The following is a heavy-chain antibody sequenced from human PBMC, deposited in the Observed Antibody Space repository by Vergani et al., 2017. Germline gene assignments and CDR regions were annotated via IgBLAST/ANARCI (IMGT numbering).Heavy chain of an antibody. Sequence: QESGPGLVKPSETLSLTCTVSGGSISSYYWSWIRQPPGKALEWLALIYWDDDKRYSPSLKSRLTITKDTSKNQVVLTMTNMDPVDTATYYCAHARLEYYFDYWGQGTLVTVSS. D-gene: IGHD1-1*01. CDR2: IYWDDDK. J-gene: IGHJ4*02. CDR3: AHARLEYYFDY. CDR1: GGSISSYYW. V-gene: IGHV2-5*08.